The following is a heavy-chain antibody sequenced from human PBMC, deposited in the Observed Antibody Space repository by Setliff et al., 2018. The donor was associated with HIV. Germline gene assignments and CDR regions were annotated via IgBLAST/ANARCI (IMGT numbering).Heavy chain of an antibody. Sequence: LSLTCTVSGGSITSGSYYWGWIRQPAGKGLEWIGRVYTSGNTNYNPSLRSRVTLSVDTSKNQFSLELSSVTAADTAVYFCARDFLRSGYFDSWGQGKLVTVSS. J-gene: IGHJ4*02. CDR3: ARDFLRSGYFDS. D-gene: IGHD4-17*01. V-gene: IGHV4-61*02. CDR2: VYTSGNT. CDR1: GGSITSGSYY.